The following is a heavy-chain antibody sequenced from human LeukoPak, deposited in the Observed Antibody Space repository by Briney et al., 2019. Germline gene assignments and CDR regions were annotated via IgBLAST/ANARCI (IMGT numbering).Heavy chain of an antibody. CDR2: IQNDASTE. CDR3: ARELSQIVWGGLDY. V-gene: IGHV3-33*05. CDR1: GFIFSHYG. Sequence: GRSLRLSCAASGFIFSHYGMHWVRQAPGKGLEWVAVIQNDASTENFADPVKGRFTISRDNSKNTVFLQMNSLRVEDTAVYYCARELSQIVWGGLDYGGQGTLVSVSS. D-gene: IGHD2-21*01. J-gene: IGHJ4*02.